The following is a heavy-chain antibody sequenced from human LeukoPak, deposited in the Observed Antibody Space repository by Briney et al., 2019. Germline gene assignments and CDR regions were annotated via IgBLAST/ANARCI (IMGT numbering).Heavy chain of an antibody. V-gene: IGHV3-74*03. D-gene: IGHD6-13*01. J-gene: IGHJ4*02. CDR2: INPDGGIT. CDR1: GFTFSRYW. CDR3: ARDPIAAVRFDY. Sequence: GGSLRLSCAASGFTFSRYWLHWVRQAPGRGLAWVSRINPDGGITQYADPVKGRVTISRDNAKSTVYLQMSSLRAEDTAVYYCARDPIAAVRFDYWGQGTLVTVSS.